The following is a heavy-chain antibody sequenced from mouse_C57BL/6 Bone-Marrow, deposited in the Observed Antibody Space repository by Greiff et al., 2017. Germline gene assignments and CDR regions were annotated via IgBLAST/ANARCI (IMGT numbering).Heavy chain of an antibody. Sequence: QVQLKESGAELARPGASVKLSCKASGYTFTSYGISWVKQRTGQGLEWIGEIYPRSGNTYYNEKFKGKATLTADKSSSTAYMELRSLTSEDSAVYFCAREEFYYYGSSYGYFDVWGTGTTVTVSS. CDR3: AREEFYYYGSSYGYFDV. CDR1: GYTFTSYG. D-gene: IGHD1-1*01. CDR2: IYPRSGNT. V-gene: IGHV1-81*01. J-gene: IGHJ1*03.